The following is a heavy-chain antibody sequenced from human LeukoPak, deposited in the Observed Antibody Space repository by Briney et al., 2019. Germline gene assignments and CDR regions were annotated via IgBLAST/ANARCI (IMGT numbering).Heavy chain of an antibody. Sequence: GGSLRLSCAASGFTFSSYGMHWVRQAPGKGLEWVAVIWYDGSNKYYADSVKGRFTISRDNSKNTLYLQMNSLRAEDTAVYYCARDGPQGIAVAGTFDYWGQGTLVTVSS. CDR2: IWYDGSNK. V-gene: IGHV3-33*01. CDR3: ARDGPQGIAVAGTFDY. J-gene: IGHJ4*02. CDR1: GFTFSSYG. D-gene: IGHD6-19*01.